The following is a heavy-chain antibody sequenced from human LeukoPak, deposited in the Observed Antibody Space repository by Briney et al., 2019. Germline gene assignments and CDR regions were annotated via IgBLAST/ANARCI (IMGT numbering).Heavy chain of an antibody. V-gene: IGHV4-59*01. J-gene: IGHJ4*02. Sequence: SETLSLTCTVSGGSISSYYWSWIRQPPGKGLEWIGYIYYSGSTNYNPSLKSRVTISVDTSKSQVSLKLSSVIAADTAVYYCTRSVVRGITDYWGQGTLVTVSS. CDR1: GGSISSYY. CDR3: TRSVVRGITDY. D-gene: IGHD3-10*01. CDR2: IYYSGST.